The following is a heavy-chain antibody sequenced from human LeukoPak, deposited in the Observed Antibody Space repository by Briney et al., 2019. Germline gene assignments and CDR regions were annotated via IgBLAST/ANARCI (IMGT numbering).Heavy chain of an antibody. CDR2: IYYSGST. V-gene: IGHV4-39*01. Sequence: PSETLSLTCTVSGGSISSSSYYWGWIRQPPGKGLEWIGSIYYSGSTYHNPSLKSRVTISVDTSKNQFSLKLSSVTAADTAVYYCARSLHIAAAGTYHFDYWGQGTLVTVSS. D-gene: IGHD6-13*01. J-gene: IGHJ4*02. CDR3: ARSLHIAAAGTYHFDY. CDR1: GGSISSSSYY.